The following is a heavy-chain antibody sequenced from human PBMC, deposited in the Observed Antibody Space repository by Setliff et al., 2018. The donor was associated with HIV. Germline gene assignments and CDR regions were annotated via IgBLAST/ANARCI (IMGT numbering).Heavy chain of an antibody. V-gene: IGHV3-7*03. CDR2: IKQDGSEK. Sequence: PGGSLRLSCTASRFSFKTYGMHWVRQAPGKGLEWVANIKQDGSEKYCVDSVKGRFTISRDNAKNSLYLQMNSLRAEDTALYYCAKDFTVTTQHYFYYMDVWGKGTTVTVSS. CDR1: RFSFKTYG. D-gene: IGHD4-17*01. CDR3: AKDFTVTTQHYFYYMDV. J-gene: IGHJ6*03.